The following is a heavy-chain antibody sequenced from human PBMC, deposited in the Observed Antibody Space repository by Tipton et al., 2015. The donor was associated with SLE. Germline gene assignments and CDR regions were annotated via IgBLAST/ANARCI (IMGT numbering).Heavy chain of an antibody. V-gene: IGHV4-59*11. CDR1: GGSISGHY. D-gene: IGHD2-21*01. CDR3: ARQMIVGDSIDWFDP. CDR2: IYDSGST. J-gene: IGHJ5*02. Sequence: LRLSCTVSGGSISGHYRSWIWQPPGKGLEWIGYIYDSGSTSYNPSLKSRVTISEDTSKNQFSLKLTSATAADTAVYYCARQMIVGDSIDWFDPWGQGTLVTVSS.